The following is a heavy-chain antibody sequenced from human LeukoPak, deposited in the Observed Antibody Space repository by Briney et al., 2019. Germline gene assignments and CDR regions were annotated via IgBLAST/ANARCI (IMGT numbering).Heavy chain of an antibody. CDR3: AKCPLYTYYYGSGSPFDY. Sequence: GGSLRLSCAASGFTFSDYYMSWVRQAPGKGLEWVSAISGSGGSTYYADSVKGRFAISRDNSKNTLYLQMNSLRAEDTAVYYCAKCPLYTYYYGSGSPFDYWGQGTLVTVSS. V-gene: IGHV3-23*01. D-gene: IGHD3-10*01. J-gene: IGHJ4*02. CDR1: GFTFSDYY. CDR2: ISGSGGST.